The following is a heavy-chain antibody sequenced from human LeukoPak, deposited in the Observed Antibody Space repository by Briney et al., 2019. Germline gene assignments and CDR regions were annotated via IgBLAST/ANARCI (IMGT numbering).Heavy chain of an antibody. D-gene: IGHD4-11*01. V-gene: IGHV3-30*18. J-gene: IGHJ4*02. CDR2: ISYDGSNK. CDR3: VKPYYSNYAFDY. Sequence: PGRSLRLSCAASGFTFSSYGMHWVRQAPGKGLEWVAVISYDGSNKYYADSVKGRFTISRDNSKNTLYLQVNSLRAEDTAVYYCVKPYYSNYAFDYWGQGTLVTVSS. CDR1: GFTFSSYG.